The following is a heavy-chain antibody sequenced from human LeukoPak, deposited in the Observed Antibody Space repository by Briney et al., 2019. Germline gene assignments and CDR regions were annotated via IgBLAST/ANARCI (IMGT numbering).Heavy chain of an antibody. D-gene: IGHD3-10*01. CDR3: ASGSGSYYFVY. CDR2: FYYGESI. V-gene: IGHV4-59*01. CDR1: RGSIRSYY. Sequence: SETLSLTCTVSRGSIRSYYWSWIRQSPEKGPEWIGSFYYGESIKYNPSLKSRVSISVDTSKTQVSLKLNSINAADTAVYYCASGSGSYYFVYWGQGVLVTVSS. J-gene: IGHJ4*02.